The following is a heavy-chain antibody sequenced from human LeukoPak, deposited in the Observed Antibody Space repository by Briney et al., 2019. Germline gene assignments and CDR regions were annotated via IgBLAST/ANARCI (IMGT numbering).Heavy chain of an antibody. V-gene: IGHV4-59*08. D-gene: IGHD2-21*02. Sequence: SVTLSLTCTVSGGSISSYYWNWIRQPPGKGLEWIGYIYYSGGTNYNPSLKSRVTISVDTSKNQFSLNLISVTAADTAVYYCARSNYCGGDCYSWDYWGQGTLVTVSS. J-gene: IGHJ4*02. CDR2: IYYSGGT. CDR1: GGSISSYY. CDR3: ARSNYCGGDCYSWDY.